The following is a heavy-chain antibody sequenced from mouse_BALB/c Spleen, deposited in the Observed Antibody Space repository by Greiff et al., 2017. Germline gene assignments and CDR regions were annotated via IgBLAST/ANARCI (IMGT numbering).Heavy chain of an antibody. D-gene: IGHD2-3*01. CDR1: GFTFSSFG. Sequence: EVQLVESGGGLVQPGGSRKLSCAASGFTFSSFGMHWVRQAPEKGLEWVAYISSGSSTIYYADTVKGRFTISRDNPKNTLFLQMTSLRSEDTAMYYCARSIYDGYTWFAYWGQGTLVTVSA. CDR2: ISSGSSTI. CDR3: ARSIYDGYTWFAY. V-gene: IGHV5-17*02. J-gene: IGHJ3*01.